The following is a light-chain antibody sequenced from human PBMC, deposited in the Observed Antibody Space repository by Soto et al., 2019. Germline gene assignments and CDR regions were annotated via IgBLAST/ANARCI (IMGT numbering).Light chain of an antibody. J-gene: IGLJ3*02. CDR2: EVN. V-gene: IGLV2-23*02. Sequence: QSALTQPASMSGSAGQSITISCTGTSSDVGLYNLVSWYQHLPGKAPKLIICEVNERPSGISDRFSGSKSGNTASLTISGLRDEDEADYYCCSYVGSSILMFSGGTKLTVL. CDR3: CSYVGSSILM. CDR1: SSDVGLYNL.